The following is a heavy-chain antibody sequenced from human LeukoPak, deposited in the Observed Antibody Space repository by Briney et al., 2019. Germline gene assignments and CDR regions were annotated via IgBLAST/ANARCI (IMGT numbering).Heavy chain of an antibody. Sequence: PGGSLRLSCAASGFTFSDYYMSWIRQAPGKGLEWVGRIASKTDGGTTDYAAPVKGRLTISRDDSKNTLFLQMNSLKTEDTAVYYCTTGIRGDCGQGTLVTVSS. V-gene: IGHV3-15*04. J-gene: IGHJ4*02. CDR2: IASKTDGGTT. CDR3: TTGIRGD. CDR1: GFTFSDYY.